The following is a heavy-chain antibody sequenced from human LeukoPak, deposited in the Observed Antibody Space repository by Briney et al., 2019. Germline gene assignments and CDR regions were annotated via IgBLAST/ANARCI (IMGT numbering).Heavy chain of an antibody. Sequence: GGSLRLSCAASGFTFSSYSMNWVRQAPGKGLEWVSSITSSSSYIYYADSVKGRFTISRDNAKNSLYLQMNSLGAEDTAVYYCARDLIYYDSSGSDYWGQGTLVTVSS. CDR2: ITSSSSYI. CDR1: GFTFSSYS. CDR3: ARDLIYYDSSGSDY. V-gene: IGHV3-21*01. D-gene: IGHD3-22*01. J-gene: IGHJ4*02.